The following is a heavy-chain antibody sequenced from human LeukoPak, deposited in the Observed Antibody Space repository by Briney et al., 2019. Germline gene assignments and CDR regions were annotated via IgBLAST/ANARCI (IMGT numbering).Heavy chain of an antibody. V-gene: IGHV4-30-2*01. Sequence: PSQTLSLTCAVSGGSISSGGYSWSWIRQPPGKGLEWIGEINHSGSTNYNPSLKSRVTISVDTSKNQFSLKLSSVTAADTAVYYCAREGLRYYDSSGYRRTRYNWFDPWGQGTLVTVSS. CDR1: GGSISSGGYS. J-gene: IGHJ5*02. CDR2: INHSGST. CDR3: AREGLRYYDSSGYRRTRYNWFDP. D-gene: IGHD3-22*01.